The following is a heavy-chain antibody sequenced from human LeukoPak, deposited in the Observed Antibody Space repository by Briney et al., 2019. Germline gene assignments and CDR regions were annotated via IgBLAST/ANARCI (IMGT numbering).Heavy chain of an antibody. CDR3: ARKMTTVTNTRFDP. Sequence: SETLSLTCTVSGGSLRSYYWRWIRHPPAKGLEWMGYIYYSGSTNYNPSLKSRVTISVDTSKNQFSLELSSVTAADTAVYYCARKMTTVTNTRFDPWGQGTLVTVSS. V-gene: IGHV4-59*01. CDR2: IYYSGST. D-gene: IGHD4-17*01. CDR1: GGSLRSYY. J-gene: IGHJ5*02.